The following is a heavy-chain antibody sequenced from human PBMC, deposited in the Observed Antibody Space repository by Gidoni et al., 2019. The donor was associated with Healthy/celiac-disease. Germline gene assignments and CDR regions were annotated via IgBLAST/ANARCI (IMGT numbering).Heavy chain of an antibody. J-gene: IGHJ4*02. CDR3: ARVPIVVVPAAQVYFDY. CDR2: ISAYNGNT. D-gene: IGHD2-2*01. CDR1: GYTFTSYG. V-gene: IGHV1-18*01. Sequence: QVQLVQSGAEVKTPGASVKVSCKASGYTFTSYGISWVRQAPGQGLEWMGWISAYNGNTNYAQKLQGRVTMTTDTSTSTAYMELRSLRSDDTAVYYCARVPIVVVPAAQVYFDYWGQGTLVTVSS.